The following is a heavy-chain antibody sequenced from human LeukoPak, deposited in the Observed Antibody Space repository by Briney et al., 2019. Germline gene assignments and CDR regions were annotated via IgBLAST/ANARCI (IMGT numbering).Heavy chain of an antibody. J-gene: IGHJ4*02. CDR2: INHSGST. CDR1: GGSFSCYY. Sequence: SETLSLTCAVSGGSFSCYYWSWIRQPPGKGLEWIGEINHSGSTNYNPSLKSRVTISVDTSKNQFSLKLSSVTAADTAVYYCARAVGSRHIVVVTAIPAYFDYWGQGTLVTVSS. V-gene: IGHV4-34*01. D-gene: IGHD2-21*02. CDR3: ARAVGSRHIVVVTAIPAYFDY.